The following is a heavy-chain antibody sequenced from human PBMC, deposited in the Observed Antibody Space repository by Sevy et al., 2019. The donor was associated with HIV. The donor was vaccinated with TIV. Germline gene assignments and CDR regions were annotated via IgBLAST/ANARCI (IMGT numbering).Heavy chain of an antibody. CDR3: AGENAWGRGYS. CDR1: GGSITSLY. Sequence: SETLSLTCTVSGGSITSLYWNWIRQPPGKGLEWIANIYYNGHINYNPSLKGRVTLSLDTSKNQFSLRRSSVTAADTAMYYCAGENAWGRGYSLGQGTPVTVSS. CDR2: IYYNGHI. J-gene: IGHJ4*02. V-gene: IGHV4-59*08. D-gene: IGHD1-26*01.